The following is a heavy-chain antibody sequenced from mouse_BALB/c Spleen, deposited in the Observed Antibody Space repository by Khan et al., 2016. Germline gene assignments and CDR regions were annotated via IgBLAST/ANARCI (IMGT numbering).Heavy chain of an antibody. CDR3: ARNLHYVGSSYWYFDV. D-gene: IGHD1-1*01. J-gene: IGHJ1*01. Sequence: EVQLQESGPGLVKPSQSLSLTCTVTGYSITSDYAWNWFRQFPGNKLEWMGYIGYSGSTSYNPSLKSRISITRDTSRNQFFLQLNSVTTEDTSTYYGARNLHYVGSSYWYFDVWGAGTTVTVSS. CDR2: IGYSGST. CDR1: GYSITSDYA. V-gene: IGHV3-2*02.